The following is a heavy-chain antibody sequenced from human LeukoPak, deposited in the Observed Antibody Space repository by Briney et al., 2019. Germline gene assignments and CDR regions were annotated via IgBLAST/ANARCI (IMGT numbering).Heavy chain of an antibody. CDR2: IYYSGNT. CDR1: GVSISSSNSY. Sequence: SETLSLTCTVSGVSISSSNSYWGWIRQPPGKGLEWIGSIYYSGNTYYNASLKSQVSISIDTSKNQFSLQLTSVTAADTAVYYCARPTSYYYYYMDVWGKGTTVIISS. V-gene: IGHV4-39*01. D-gene: IGHD3-16*01. J-gene: IGHJ6*03. CDR3: ARPTSYYYYYMDV.